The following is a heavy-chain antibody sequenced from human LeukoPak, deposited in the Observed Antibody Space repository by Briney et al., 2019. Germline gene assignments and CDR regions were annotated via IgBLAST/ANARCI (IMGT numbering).Heavy chain of an antibody. CDR1: GGSISSYY. J-gene: IGHJ4*02. D-gene: IGHD3-16*01. CDR3: ATFSWGSFDY. V-gene: IGHV4-59*01. Sequence: SETLSLTCTVSGGSISSYYWSWIRQPPGEGLGWIGYIFYSGSTNYNPSLKSRVTISVDTSKNQFSLKLSSVTAADTAVYYCATFSWGSFDYWGQGTLVTVSS. CDR2: IFYSGST.